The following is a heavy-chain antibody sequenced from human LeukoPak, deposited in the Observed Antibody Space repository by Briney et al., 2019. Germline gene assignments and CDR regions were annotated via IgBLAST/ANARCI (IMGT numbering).Heavy chain of an antibody. Sequence: GGSLRLSCAASGFTVSSNYMSWVRQAPGKGLEWVSVIYSGGSTYYADSVKGRFTISRDNSKNTLYLQMNSLRAEDTAVYYCARDSRSTVTNYYYYYYMDVWGKGTTVTVSS. D-gene: IGHD4-17*01. CDR3: ARDSRSTVTNYYYYYYMDV. J-gene: IGHJ6*03. CDR2: IYSGGST. V-gene: IGHV3-53*01. CDR1: GFTVSSNY.